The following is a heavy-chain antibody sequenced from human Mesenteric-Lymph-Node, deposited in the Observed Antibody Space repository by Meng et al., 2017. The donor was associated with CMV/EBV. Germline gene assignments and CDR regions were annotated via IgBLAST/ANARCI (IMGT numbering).Heavy chain of an antibody. CDR2: IYPGDSDT. V-gene: IGHV5-51*01. J-gene: IGHJ5*02. CDR3: ARRNNYGGGWFDP. Sequence: KDSGNSFTSDWIGWVRQMPGKGLEWMGMIYPGDSDTIYSPSFQGQVTISADKSISTAYLQWSSLKASDTAMYYCARRNNYGGGWFDPWGQGTLVTVSS. D-gene: IGHD4-23*01. CDR1: GNSFTSDW.